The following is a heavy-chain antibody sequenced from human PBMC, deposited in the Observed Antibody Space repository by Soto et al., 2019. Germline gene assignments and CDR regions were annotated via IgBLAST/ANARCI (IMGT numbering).Heavy chain of an antibody. CDR1: GGSFSGYY. J-gene: IGHJ5*02. D-gene: IGHD3-10*01. V-gene: IGHV4-34*01. CDR2: INHSGST. CDR3: AGGYYGSGSYSNWFDP. Sequence: QVQLQQWGAGLLKPSETLSLTCAVYGGSFSGYYWSWIRQPPGKGLEWIGEINHSGSTNYNPSLKRRVTISVDTSKNQFSLKLSSVTAAETAVYYCAGGYYGSGSYSNWFDPWGQGTLVTVSS.